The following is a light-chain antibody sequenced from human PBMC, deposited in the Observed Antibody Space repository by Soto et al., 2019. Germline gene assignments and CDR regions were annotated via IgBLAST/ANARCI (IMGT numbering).Light chain of an antibody. V-gene: IGLV8-61*01. J-gene: IGLJ1*01. CDR1: SGSVSTSYY. CDR3: VLYMGSGISV. Sequence: QTVVTQEPSFSVSPGRTVTLTCGLSSGSVSTSYYPSWYQQTPGQAPRTLIYSTNTRSSGVPDRFSGSILGNKAALTITGAQADEDSDYYCVLYMGSGISVFGTGTKETVL. CDR2: STN.